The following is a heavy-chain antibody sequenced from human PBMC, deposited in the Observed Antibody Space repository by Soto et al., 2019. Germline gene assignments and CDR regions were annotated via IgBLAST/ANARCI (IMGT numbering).Heavy chain of an antibody. Sequence: SVKVSFKASGYTFTSYDSNWVRQATGQGLEWMGWMNPNSGNTGYAQKFQGRVTMTRNTSISTAYMELSSLRSEDTAVYYCARGDLAAAGTFDYWGQGTLVTVSS. V-gene: IGHV1-8*01. CDR1: GYTFTSYD. CDR3: ARGDLAAAGTFDY. CDR2: MNPNSGNT. J-gene: IGHJ4*02. D-gene: IGHD6-13*01.